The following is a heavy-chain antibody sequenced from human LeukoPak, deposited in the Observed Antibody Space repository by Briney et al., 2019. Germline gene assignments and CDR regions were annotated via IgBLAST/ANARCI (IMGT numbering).Heavy chain of an antibody. Sequence: ASVKVSCTVSGYTFTSYYIHWVRQAPGQGLEWMGIINPSGGYTNYAQKFQGRVTMTRDTSTSTLYMDLSSLRSEDTAVYYCARRPYCGGDCYVWFDPWGQGTLVTVSS. J-gene: IGHJ5*02. CDR1: GYTFTSYY. D-gene: IGHD2-21*02. CDR3: ARRPYCGGDCYVWFDP. V-gene: IGHV1-46*01. CDR2: INPSGGYT.